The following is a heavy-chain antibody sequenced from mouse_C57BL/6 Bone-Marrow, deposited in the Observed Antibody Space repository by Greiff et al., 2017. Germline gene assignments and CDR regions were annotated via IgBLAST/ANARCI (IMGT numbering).Heavy chain of an antibody. CDR3: TRGGYEYPYFDY. V-gene: IGHV1-15*01. CDR2: IDPETGGT. D-gene: IGHD5-1*01. Sequence: VQLQQSGAELVRPGASVTLSCKASGYTFTDYEMHWVKQTPVHGLEWIGAIDPETGGTAYNQKFKGKAILTADKSSSTAYMELRSLTSEDSAVYYCTRGGYEYPYFDYWGQGTTLTVSS. CDR1: GYTFTDYE. J-gene: IGHJ2*01.